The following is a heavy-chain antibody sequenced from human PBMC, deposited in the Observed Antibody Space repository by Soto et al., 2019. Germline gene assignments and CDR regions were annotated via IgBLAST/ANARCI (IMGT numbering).Heavy chain of an antibody. D-gene: IGHD2-8*01. Sequence: GKGLEWVSAISGSGGSTYYADSVKGRFTISRDNSKNTLYLQMNSLRAEDTAVYYCAKKLDRVLMVPYAFDFSGQGPLGTLPS. CDR2: ISGSGGST. CDR3: AKKLDRVLMVPYAFDF. J-gene: IGHJ4*02. V-gene: IGHV3-23*01.